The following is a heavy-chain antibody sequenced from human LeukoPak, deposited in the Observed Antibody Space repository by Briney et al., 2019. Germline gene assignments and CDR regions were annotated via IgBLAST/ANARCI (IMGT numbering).Heavy chain of an antibody. V-gene: IGHV3-53*01. Sequence: PGGSLRLSCAASGFTFSSNYMSWVRQAPGKGLEWVSVIYSGGSTYYADSVKGRFTISRDNSKNTLYLQMNSLRAEDTAVYYCAKTLAMVRGVIETLQYFQHWGQGTLVTVSS. D-gene: IGHD3-10*01. J-gene: IGHJ1*01. CDR3: AKTLAMVRGVIETLQYFQH. CDR2: IYSGGST. CDR1: GFTFSSNY.